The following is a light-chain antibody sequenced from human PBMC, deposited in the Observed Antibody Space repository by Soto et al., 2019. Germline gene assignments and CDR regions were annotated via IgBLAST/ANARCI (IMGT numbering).Light chain of an antibody. J-gene: IGLJ1*01. V-gene: IGLV2-14*03. CDR1: SSHVGGYNS. CDR2: DVS. CDR3: SSYSTGGSYV. Sequence: QSWLTQPAPGSGAPGQSIPISCPGTSSHVGGYNSASWYQQHPGKAPKLLTYDVSNRPSGVSNRFSGSKSGNTASLTISGLQAEDEADYYCSSYSTGGSYVFGTGTKVTVL.